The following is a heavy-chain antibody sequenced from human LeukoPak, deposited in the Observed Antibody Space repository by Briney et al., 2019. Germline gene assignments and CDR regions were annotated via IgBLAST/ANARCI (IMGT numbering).Heavy chain of an antibody. D-gene: IGHD5-24*01. Sequence: GASVKVSCKASGYTFTGYYMHWVRQAPGQGLERMGWINPNSGGTNYAQKFQGRVTMTRDTSISTAYMELSRLRSDGTAVYYCARIATGYNWFDPWGQGTLVTVSS. V-gene: IGHV1-2*02. CDR3: ARIATGYNWFDP. CDR2: INPNSGGT. CDR1: GYTFTGYY. J-gene: IGHJ5*02.